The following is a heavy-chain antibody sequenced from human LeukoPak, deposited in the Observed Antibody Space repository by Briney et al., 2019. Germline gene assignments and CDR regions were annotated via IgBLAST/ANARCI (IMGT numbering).Heavy chain of an antibody. Sequence: SGGSRRLSCAASGFGFSSYTMSWVRQAPGKGLEWVSSIGDNSSYIHYGDSVKGRFTISRDNANKVVYLEMNSLRGEDTAVYYCARAYYDSLTGFYLDGMDVWGQGTTVIVSS. CDR2: IGDNSSYI. J-gene: IGHJ6*02. V-gene: IGHV3-21*01. CDR1: GFGFSSYT. CDR3: ARAYYDSLTGFYLDGMDV. D-gene: IGHD3-9*01.